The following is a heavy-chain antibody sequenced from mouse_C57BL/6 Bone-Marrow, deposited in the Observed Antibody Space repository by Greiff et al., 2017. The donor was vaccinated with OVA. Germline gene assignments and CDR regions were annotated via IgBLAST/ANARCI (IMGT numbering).Heavy chain of an antibody. CDR2: ISSGSSTI. CDR1: GFTFSDYG. Sequence: VQLKESGGGLVKPGGSLKLSCAASGFTFSDYGMHWVRQAPEKGLEWVAYISSGSSTIYYADTVKGRFPISRDNAKNTLFLQMTSLRSEDTAMYYGARRGEYYGNYHVYFDYWGQGTTLTVSS. V-gene: IGHV5-17*01. CDR3: ARRGEYYGNYHVYFDY. D-gene: IGHD2-1*01. J-gene: IGHJ2*01.